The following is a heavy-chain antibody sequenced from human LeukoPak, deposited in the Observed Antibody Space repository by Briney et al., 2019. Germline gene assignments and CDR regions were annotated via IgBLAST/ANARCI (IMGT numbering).Heavy chain of an antibody. CDR1: GFTFSSYV. D-gene: IGHD1-1*01. Sequence: GGTLRLSCAASGFTFSSYVMHWFRKAPGKGLEGVAVISFDGTNKYYVDSVHGPYTLSRHNSKNTVYLQINSLKAEDTAVHYCARGGEDDWSHGPNYWGQGTLVTVSS. V-gene: IGHV3-30*03. CDR2: ISFDGTNK. J-gene: IGHJ4*02. CDR3: ARGGEDDWSHGPNY.